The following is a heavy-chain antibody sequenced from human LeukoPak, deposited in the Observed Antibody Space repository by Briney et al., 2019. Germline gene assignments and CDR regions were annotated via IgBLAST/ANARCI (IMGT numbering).Heavy chain of an antibody. V-gene: IGHV3-23*01. D-gene: IGHD2-2*01. J-gene: IGHJ4*02. CDR2: ISGSGGST. CDR3: ARGSCSSTSCYPDY. CDR1: GFTFSSYA. Sequence: PGGSLRLSCAASGFTFSSYAMSWVRQAPGKGLEWVSAISGSGGSTYYADSVKGRFTISRDNAKNSLYLQMNSLRAEDTAVYYCARGSCSSTSCYPDYWGQGTLVTVSS.